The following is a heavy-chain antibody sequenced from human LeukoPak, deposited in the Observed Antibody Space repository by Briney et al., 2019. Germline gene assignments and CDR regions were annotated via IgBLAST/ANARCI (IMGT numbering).Heavy chain of an antibody. Sequence: QPGGSLRLSCAASGFIVSHKYMAWVRQAPGKGLEWLSIIYTAGNTVSAESVKGRFIISRDNSRNTVHLQMNSLRDDDTAVYYCARGQIDLLRNYFDSWGPGTLVAVSS. CDR3: ARGQIDLLRNYFDS. CDR2: IYTAGNT. V-gene: IGHV3-66*01. D-gene: IGHD3-22*01. J-gene: IGHJ4*02. CDR1: GFIVSHKY.